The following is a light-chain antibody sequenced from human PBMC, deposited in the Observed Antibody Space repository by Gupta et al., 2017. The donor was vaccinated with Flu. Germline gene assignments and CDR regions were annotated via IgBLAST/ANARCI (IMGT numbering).Light chain of an antibody. CDR1: SGHSSYA. Sequence: QLVLTQSPSASASLGASVKLTCTLSSGHSSYAIAWHQQQTEKGPRYLMKLNSDGGHNKGDGIPDRFSGSSSGAERYLTISSLQSEDEADYYCQTWGTGIRVFGGGTKLTVL. CDR3: QTWGTGIRV. J-gene: IGLJ3*02. CDR2: LNSDGGH. V-gene: IGLV4-69*01.